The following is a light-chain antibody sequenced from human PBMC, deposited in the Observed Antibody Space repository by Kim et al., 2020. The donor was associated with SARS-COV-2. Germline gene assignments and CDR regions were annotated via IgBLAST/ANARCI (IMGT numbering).Light chain of an antibody. Sequence: LSPGERATLSCRASQSISTYLGWYQQKPGQPPRLLIYDATNRAPGIPARFSGSGSGTDFTLIISSLEPEDFAVYYCQQRVGWPLTFGGGTKVDIK. CDR2: DAT. CDR3: QQRVGWPLT. CDR1: QSISTY. J-gene: IGKJ4*01. V-gene: IGKV3-11*01.